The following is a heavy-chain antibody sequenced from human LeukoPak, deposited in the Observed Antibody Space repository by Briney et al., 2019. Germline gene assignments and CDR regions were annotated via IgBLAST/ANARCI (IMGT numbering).Heavy chain of an antibody. CDR2: INHSGST. Sequence: PSETLSLTCAVYGGSFSGYYWSWIRQPPGKGLEWIGEINHSGSTNYNPSLKSRVTISVDTSKNQFSLKLSPVTAADTAVYYCASHGYSYGPYYFDYWGQGTLVTVSS. J-gene: IGHJ4*02. V-gene: IGHV4-34*01. CDR1: GGSFSGYY. CDR3: ASHGYSYGPYYFDY. D-gene: IGHD5-18*01.